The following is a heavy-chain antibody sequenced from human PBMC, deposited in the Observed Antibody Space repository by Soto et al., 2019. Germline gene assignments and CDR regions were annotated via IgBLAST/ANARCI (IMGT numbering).Heavy chain of an antibody. Sequence: QAHVVESGGGVVKPGESLRLSCTASRFTFSDCYMRWIRQAPGKGLEWVSDISSSGQTIFYADSVRGRFTLSRDNANNTLYLNVLCLSAEDTAVYYCADVGGWGNFDYWGQGTLVPASS. CDR1: RFTFSDCY. J-gene: IGHJ4*02. CDR2: ISSSGQTI. V-gene: IGHV3-11*01. D-gene: IGHD6-19*01. CDR3: ADVGGWGNFDY.